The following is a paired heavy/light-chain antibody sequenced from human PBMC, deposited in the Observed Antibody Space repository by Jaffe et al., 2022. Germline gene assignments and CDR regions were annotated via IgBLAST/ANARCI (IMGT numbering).Light chain of an antibody. V-gene: IGKV2-28*01. J-gene: IGKJ3*01. Sequence: DIVMTQSPLSLPVTPGEPASISCRSSQSLLHSNGYNYLDWYLQKPGQSPQLLIYLGSNRASGVPDRFSGSGSGTDFTLKISRVEAEDVGVYYCMQALQTLSFGPGTKVDIK. CDR1: QSLLHSNGYNY. CDR3: MQALQTLS. CDR2: LGS.
Heavy chain of an antibody. J-gene: IGHJ4*02. V-gene: IGHV3-49*04. CDR3: RCTYYDILTGYYTDY. CDR2: IRSKAYGGTT. CDR1: GFTFGDYA. D-gene: IGHD3-9*01. Sequence: EVQLVESGGGLVQPGRSLRLSCTASGFTFGDYAMSWVRQAPGKGLEWVGFIRSKAYGGTTEYAASVKGRFTISRDDSKSIAYLQMNSLKTEDTAVYYCRCTYYDILTGYYTDYWGQGTLVTVSS.